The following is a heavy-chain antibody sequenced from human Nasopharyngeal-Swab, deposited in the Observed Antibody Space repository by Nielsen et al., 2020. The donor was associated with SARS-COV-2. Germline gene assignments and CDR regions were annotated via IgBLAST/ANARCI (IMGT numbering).Heavy chain of an antibody. CDR1: GITFDDYA. J-gene: IGHJ4*02. Sequence: GESLKISCSVSGITFDDYAINWVRQAPGKGLEWVGFIRNKVDGGTAEYAASVKGRFIISRDDSRSIAFLQMSSLKAEDTGVYYCSGPTVVGYWGQGTLVTVSS. D-gene: IGHD4-23*01. CDR3: SGPTVVGY. CDR2: IRNKVDGGTA. V-gene: IGHV3-49*04.